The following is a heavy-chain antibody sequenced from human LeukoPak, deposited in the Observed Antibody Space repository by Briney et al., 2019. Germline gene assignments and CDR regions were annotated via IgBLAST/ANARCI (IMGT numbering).Heavy chain of an antibody. CDR2: INHSGST. J-gene: IGHJ6*02. D-gene: IGHD3-3*01. CDR3: AGGLRRITIFGVPLGGVYYGMDV. V-gene: IGHV4-34*01. Sequence: SETLSLTCAVYGGSFSGYYWSWIRQPPGKGLEWIGEINHSGSTNYNPSLKSRVTISVDTSKNQFSLKLSSVTAADTAVYYCAGGLRRITIFGVPLGGVYYGMDVWGQGTTVTVSS. CDR1: GGSFSGYY.